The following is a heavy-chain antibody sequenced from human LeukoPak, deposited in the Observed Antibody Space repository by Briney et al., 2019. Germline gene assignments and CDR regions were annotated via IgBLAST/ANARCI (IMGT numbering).Heavy chain of an antibody. J-gene: IGHJ5*02. CDR2: IGYDESKK. V-gene: IGHV3-30*02. D-gene: IGHD4-17*01. CDR3: AKVRDYGDFTGDWFDP. CDR1: GFTFNNFG. Sequence: GGSLRLSCEASGFTFNNFGMHWVRQAPGKGLEWVAFIGYDESKKYYAESVKGRFTISRDSSKNTVSLQLNSLRAEDTAVYYCAKVRDYGDFTGDWFDPWGQGTLVTVSS.